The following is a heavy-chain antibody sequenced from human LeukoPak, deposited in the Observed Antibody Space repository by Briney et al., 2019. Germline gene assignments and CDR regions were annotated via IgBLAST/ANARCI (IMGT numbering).Heavy chain of an antibody. CDR1: GYTFTSYD. J-gene: IGHJ6*03. CDR3: ARAIAVAGTGDYYYYMDV. CDR2: MNPNSGNT. V-gene: IGHV1-8*01. Sequence: GASVKVSCKASGYTFTSYDINWVRQATGQGREWMGWMNPNSGNTGYAQKFQGRVTITRNTSISTAYMELSSLRSEDTAVYYCARAIAVAGTGDYYYYMDVWGKGTTVTVSS. D-gene: IGHD6-19*01.